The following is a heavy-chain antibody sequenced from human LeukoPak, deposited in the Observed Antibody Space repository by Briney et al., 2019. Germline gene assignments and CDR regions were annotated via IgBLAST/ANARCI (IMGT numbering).Heavy chain of an antibody. D-gene: IGHD5-24*01. CDR3: ARVRRAKLQNRYYFYYYMDV. Sequence: PGGSLTLSCAASGFTFSSYWMSWIRQAPGKGLEWVANIKHDGSEKYYVDSVKGRFTISRDNAKDSLYLQMHSLRAEDTAVHFCARVRRAKLQNRYYFYYYMDVWGKGTTVTVSS. J-gene: IGHJ6*03. CDR2: IKHDGSEK. CDR1: GFTFSSYW. V-gene: IGHV3-7*01.